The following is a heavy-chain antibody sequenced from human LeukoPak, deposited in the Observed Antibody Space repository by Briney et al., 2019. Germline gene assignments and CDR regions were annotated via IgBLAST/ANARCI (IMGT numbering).Heavy chain of an antibody. Sequence: GGSLRLSCAASGFTFSSYTMNWVRQTPGKGLEWVSAISGSGGSTYYADSVKGRFTISRDNSKNTLHLQMNSLRIEDTAVYFCANRYTVDSDYARGYSDVWGRGTLVTVSS. J-gene: IGHJ2*01. D-gene: IGHD3-10*02. CDR2: ISGSGGST. CDR1: GFTFSSYT. CDR3: ANRYTVDSDYARGYSDV. V-gene: IGHV3-23*01.